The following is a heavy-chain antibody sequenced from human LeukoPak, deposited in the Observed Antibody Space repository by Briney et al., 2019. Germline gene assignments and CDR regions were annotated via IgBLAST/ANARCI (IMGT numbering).Heavy chain of an antibody. V-gene: IGHV4-34*01. J-gene: IGHJ3*02. CDR2: INHSGST. CDR1: GGSFSGYY. CDR3: ARDRYSSGWSDAFDI. D-gene: IGHD6-19*01. Sequence: PSETLSLTCAVYGGSFSGYYWSWIRKPPGKGLEWIGEINHSGSTNYNPSLKSRVTISVDTSKNQFSLKLSSVTAADTAVYYCARDRYSSGWSDAFDIWGQGTMVTVSS.